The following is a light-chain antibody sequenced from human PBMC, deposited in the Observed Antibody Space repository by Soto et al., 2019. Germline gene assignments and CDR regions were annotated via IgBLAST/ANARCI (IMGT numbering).Light chain of an antibody. CDR2: AAS. J-gene: IGKJ2*01. Sequence: DIQMTQSPTSVSASVGDRVTITCRASQDVSSGFAWYQQKPGKAPKLLIYAASSLQSGVPSRFSGSGSGTDFTLTISSLQPEDFATYYCQQANSFPYTFGQGTKLEIK. V-gene: IGKV1-12*01. CDR1: QDVSSG. CDR3: QQANSFPYT.